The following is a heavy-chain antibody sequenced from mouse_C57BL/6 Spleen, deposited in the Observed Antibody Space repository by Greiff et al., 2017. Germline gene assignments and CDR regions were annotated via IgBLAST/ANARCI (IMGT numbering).Heavy chain of an antibody. J-gene: IGHJ2*01. CDR1: GFTFTSYG. V-gene: IGHV1-81*01. D-gene: IGHD3-1*01. CDR3: ARSSYCGCSLDY. CDR2: IYPRSGNT. Sequence: VQLQQSGAELVRPGASVKLSCKASGFTFTSYGISWVKQRPGQGLEWIGEIYPRSGNTYYNEQLKGKATLTAEKSSSTAYVELHSLASEASAVYFCARSSYCGCSLDYWGQGTTLTVSA.